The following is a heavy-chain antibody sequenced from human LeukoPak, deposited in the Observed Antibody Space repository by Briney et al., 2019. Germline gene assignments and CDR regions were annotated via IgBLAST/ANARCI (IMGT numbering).Heavy chain of an antibody. CDR2: IKGDGSEK. Sequence: GGSLRLSCAASGFTISNLWMTWVRQAPGKGLECVANIKGDGSEKNYVDSVKGRFTISRDDAKNSLYLQMNSLRAEDTAVDYCVKQAGVYWGQGTLVTVSS. D-gene: IGHD6-19*01. J-gene: IGHJ4*02. CDR1: GFTISNLW. V-gene: IGHV3-7*01. CDR3: VKQAGVY.